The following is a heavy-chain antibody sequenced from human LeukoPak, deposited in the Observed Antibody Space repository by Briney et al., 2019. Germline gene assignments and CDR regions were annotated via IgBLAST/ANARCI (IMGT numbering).Heavy chain of an antibody. CDR1: GYSFTTHW. D-gene: IGHD6-25*01. Sequence: GESLKISCKGSGYSFTTHWIGWVRQMPGKGLEWMGVIYPGDSDTRYSPSFQGQVTISADKTVSTAYLQWISLKASDSAIYYCARQQRSERYFNLWGRGTLVTVSS. V-gene: IGHV5-51*01. J-gene: IGHJ2*01. CDR2: IYPGDSDT. CDR3: ARQQRSERYFNL.